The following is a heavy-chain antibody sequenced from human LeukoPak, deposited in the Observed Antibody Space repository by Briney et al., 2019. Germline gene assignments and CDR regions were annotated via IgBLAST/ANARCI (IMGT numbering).Heavy chain of an antibody. CDR3: AKAPQLVATISPNFDY. J-gene: IGHJ4*02. Sequence: GGSLRLAWAAAAFTFSIDAMSWVRQAPGKGRGWVSSVIASRGSTYYADSVKGRFTISRDNSKNTLYLQMNSLRAEDTAVYYCAKAPQLVATISPNFDYWGQGTLVTVSS. CDR2: VIASRGST. D-gene: IGHD5-12*01. CDR1: AFTFSIDA. V-gene: IGHV3-23*01.